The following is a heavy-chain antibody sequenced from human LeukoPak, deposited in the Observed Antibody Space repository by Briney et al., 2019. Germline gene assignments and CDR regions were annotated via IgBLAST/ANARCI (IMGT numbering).Heavy chain of an antibody. Sequence: SVKLSCKASGGTVTSYAISWVRQAPGQGLEWMGGFIPIFGTTNYAQTFQGRVTITTDDSTGTSYMELSSLRSEDTAVYYCARGDRYCSNTNCYYYFDYWGQGTLVTVSS. V-gene: IGHV1-69*05. J-gene: IGHJ4*02. CDR1: GGTVTSYA. CDR3: ARGDRYCSNTNCYYYFDY. CDR2: FIPIFGTT. D-gene: IGHD2-2*01.